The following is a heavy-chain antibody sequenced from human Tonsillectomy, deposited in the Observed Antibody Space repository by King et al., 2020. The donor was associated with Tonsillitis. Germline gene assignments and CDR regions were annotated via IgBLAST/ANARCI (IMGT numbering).Heavy chain of an antibody. D-gene: IGHD6-19*01. CDR1: GYSFTSYW. J-gene: IGHJ4*02. CDR3: ARHVDGSSGGYYSDY. CDR2: IDPSDTYT. Sequence: VQLVESGAEVKKPGESLRISCKGSGYSFTSYWISWVRQMPGKGLEWMGRIDPSDTYTNYSPSFQGHVTSSADKSISTAYLQWSSLKASDTAMYYCARHVDGSSGGYYSDYWGQGSLVTVSS. V-gene: IGHV5-10-1*03.